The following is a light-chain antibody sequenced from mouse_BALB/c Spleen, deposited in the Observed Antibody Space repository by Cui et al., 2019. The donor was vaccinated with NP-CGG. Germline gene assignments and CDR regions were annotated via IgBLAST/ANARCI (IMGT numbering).Light chain of an antibody. CDR1: TGAVTTTNY. CDR2: GTN. CDR3: ALWYSNHWV. J-gene: IGLJ1*01. V-gene: IGLV1*01. Sequence: QDGVAQESARTTSPGETVTLTCRSSTGAVTTTNYANWVQEKPDHLFTGLIGGTNNRAPGVPARFSGSLIGDKAALTITGAQTEDEAIYFCALWYSNHWVFGGGTKLTVL.